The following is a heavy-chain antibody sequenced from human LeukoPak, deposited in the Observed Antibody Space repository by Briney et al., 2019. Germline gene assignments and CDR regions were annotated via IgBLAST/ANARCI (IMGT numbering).Heavy chain of an antibody. CDR2: IYSGGST. Sequence: GGSLRLSCAASGFTFSSYAMSWVRQAPGKGLEWVSVIYSGGSTYYADSVKGRFTISRDNSKNTLYLQMNSLRAEDTAVYYCAREGLKYYFDYWGQGTLVTVSS. CDR3: AREGLKYYFDY. V-gene: IGHV3-53*01. J-gene: IGHJ4*02. CDR1: GFTFSSYA.